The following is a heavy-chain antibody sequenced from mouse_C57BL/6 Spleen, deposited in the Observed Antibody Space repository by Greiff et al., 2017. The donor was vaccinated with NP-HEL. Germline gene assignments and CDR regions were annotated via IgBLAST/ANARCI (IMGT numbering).Heavy chain of an antibody. J-gene: IGHJ2*01. D-gene: IGHD2-2*01. V-gene: IGHV5-16*01. Sequence: DVKLVESEGGLVQPGSSMKLSCTASGFTFSDYYMAWVRQVPEKGLEWVANINYDGSSTYYLDSLKSRFIISRDNAKNILYLQMSSLKSEDTATYYCARDIYYGSFDYWGQGTTLTVSS. CDR1: GFTFSDYY. CDR3: ARDIYYGSFDY. CDR2: INYDGSST.